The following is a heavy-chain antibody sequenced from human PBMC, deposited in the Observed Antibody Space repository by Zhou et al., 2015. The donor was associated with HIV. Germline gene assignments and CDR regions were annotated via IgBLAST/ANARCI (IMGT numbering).Heavy chain of an antibody. V-gene: IGHV1-2*06. D-gene: IGHD6-19*01. J-gene: IGHJ4*02. CDR3: ARGLSSGWAN. Sequence: QVQLVQSGAEVKKPGASVKVSCEASGYTFTGYHIHWVRQAPGQGLEWMGRVHPDTGAANFAQAFQGRVTMITDMTINTVYLDLTKLTSNDTAVYFCARGLSSGWANWGQGSLVVVSS. CDR1: GYTFTGYH. CDR2: VHPDTGAA.